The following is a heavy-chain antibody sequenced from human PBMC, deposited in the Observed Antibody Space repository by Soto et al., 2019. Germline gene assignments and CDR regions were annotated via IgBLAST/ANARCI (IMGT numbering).Heavy chain of an antibody. J-gene: IGHJ4*02. D-gene: IGHD3-9*01. Sequence: GGSLRLSCAASGFTFSSYAMSWVRQAPGKGMEWVSAISGSGGSTYYADSVKGRFTISRDNSKNTLYLQMNSLRAEDTAVYYCARDPIKYDLLTGPFDYCGQVTLVTVSS. CDR1: GFTFSSYA. CDR2: ISGSGGST. V-gene: IGHV3-23*01. CDR3: ARDPIKYDLLTGPFDY.